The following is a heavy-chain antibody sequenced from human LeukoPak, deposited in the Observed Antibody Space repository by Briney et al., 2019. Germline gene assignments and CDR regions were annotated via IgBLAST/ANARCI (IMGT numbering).Heavy chain of an antibody. Sequence: PGGSLRLSCAASGFTFSSYGMHWVRQAPGKGLEWVAVISFDGSNKYYVDSVKGRFTISRDNSKNTLYLQMNSLRAEDTSVYYCAKGEGMVRGVIMNYWDQGTLVTVSS. D-gene: IGHD3-10*01. CDR1: GFTFSSYG. V-gene: IGHV3-30*18. CDR3: AKGEGMVRGVIMNY. CDR2: ISFDGSNK. J-gene: IGHJ4*02.